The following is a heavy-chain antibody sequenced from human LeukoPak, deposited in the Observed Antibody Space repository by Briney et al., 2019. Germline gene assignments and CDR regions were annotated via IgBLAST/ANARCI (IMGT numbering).Heavy chain of an antibody. J-gene: IGHJ5*02. CDR1: GFTFSSYW. CDR3: AGGGFYYYDSSGYHGFDP. Sequence: GGSLRLPCAASGFTFSSYWMSWVRQAPGKGLEWVANIKQDGSEKYYVDSVKGRFTISRDNAKNSLYLQMNSLRAEDTAVYYCAGGGFYYYDSSGYHGFDPWGQGTLVTVSS. V-gene: IGHV3-7*01. CDR2: IKQDGSEK. D-gene: IGHD3-22*01.